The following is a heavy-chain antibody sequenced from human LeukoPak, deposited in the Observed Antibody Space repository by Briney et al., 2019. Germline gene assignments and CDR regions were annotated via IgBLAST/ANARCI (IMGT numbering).Heavy chain of an antibody. V-gene: IGHV3-11*04. J-gene: IGHJ4*02. Sequence: GGSLRLSCAASGFTFSDYYMSWIRQAPGKGLEWVSYISSSGSTIYYADSVKGRFTISRDNAKNSLYLQMNSLRAEDTAVYYCARDPGGHCSGGSCFFTPSTGGYWGQGTLVTVSS. CDR1: GFTFSDYY. D-gene: IGHD2-15*01. CDR2: ISSSGSTI. CDR3: ARDPGGHCSGGSCFFTPSTGGY.